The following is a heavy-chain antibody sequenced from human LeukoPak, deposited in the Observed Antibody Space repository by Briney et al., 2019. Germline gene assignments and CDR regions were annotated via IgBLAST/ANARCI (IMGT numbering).Heavy chain of an antibody. J-gene: IGHJ4*02. CDR1: GFPFSSHG. D-gene: IGHD5-12*01. CDR3: AKDGAWLRFDD. V-gene: IGHV3-23*01. Sequence: GGSLRLSCAGSGFPFSSHGKNWVRQAPGKGLEWVSGISPGGGPTYYADSVRGRFTISRDDSKNTLYLQMKNLRAEDTAVYYCAKDGAWLRFDDWGQGILVTVSS. CDR2: ISPGGGPT.